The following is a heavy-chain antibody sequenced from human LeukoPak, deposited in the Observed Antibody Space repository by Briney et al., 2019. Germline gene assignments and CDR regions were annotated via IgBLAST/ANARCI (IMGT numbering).Heavy chain of an antibody. J-gene: IGHJ3*02. Sequence: GGSLRLSCAASGFTFSSYEMNWDRQAPGKGLEWVSYISSSGSTIYYADSVRGRFTISRDNAKNSLYLQMNSLRAEDTAVYYCARVDGYQDAFDIWGQGTMVTVSS. CDR3: ARVDGYQDAFDI. D-gene: IGHD5-24*01. CDR1: GFTFSSYE. CDR2: ISSSGSTI. V-gene: IGHV3-48*03.